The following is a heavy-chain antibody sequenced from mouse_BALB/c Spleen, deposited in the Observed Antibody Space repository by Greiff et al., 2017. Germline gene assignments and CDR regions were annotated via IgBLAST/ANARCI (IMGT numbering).Heavy chain of an antibody. CDR2: INPSSGYT. Sequence: QVQLQQSAAELARPGASVKMSCKASGYTFTSYTMHWVKQRPGQGLEWIGYINPSSGYTEYNQKFKDKATLTVDKSSSTAYMQLSSPTSEDSAVYYCAGYGNWDGAMDYWGQGTSVTVSS. V-gene: IGHV1-4*02. CDR3: AGYGNWDGAMDY. J-gene: IGHJ4*01. CDR1: GYTFTSYT. D-gene: IGHD2-1*01.